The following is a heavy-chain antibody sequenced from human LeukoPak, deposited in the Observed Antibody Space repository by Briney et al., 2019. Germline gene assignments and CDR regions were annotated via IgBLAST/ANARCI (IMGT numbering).Heavy chain of an antibody. CDR2: IYYSGST. CDR1: GGSISSYY. J-gene: IGHJ4*02. V-gene: IGHV4-59*01. D-gene: IGHD6-13*01. Sequence: SETLSLTCTVSGGSISSYYWSWIRQPPGKGLEWIGYIYYSGSTNYNPSLKSRVTISVDTSKNQFSLKLSSVTAADTAVYYCARGNSSSWSFDYWGQGTLVTVSS. CDR3: ARGNSSSWSFDY.